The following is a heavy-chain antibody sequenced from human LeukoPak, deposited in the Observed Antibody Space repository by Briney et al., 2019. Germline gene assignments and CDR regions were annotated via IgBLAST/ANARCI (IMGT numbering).Heavy chain of an antibody. CDR3: ARDWTAYGSEALPNDY. CDR2: FDPEDGET. D-gene: IGHD3-10*01. Sequence: GASVKVSCKVSGYTLTELSMHWVRQAPGKGLEWIGGFDPEDGETIYAQKLQGRVTMTEDTSTDTAYMELSSLRSEDTAVYYCARDWTAYGSEALPNDYWGQGTLVTVSS. CDR1: GYTLTELS. J-gene: IGHJ4*02. V-gene: IGHV1-24*01.